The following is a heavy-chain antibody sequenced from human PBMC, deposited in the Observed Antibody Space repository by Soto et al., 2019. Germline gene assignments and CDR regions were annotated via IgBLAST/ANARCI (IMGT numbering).Heavy chain of an antibody. J-gene: IGHJ4*02. V-gene: IGHV4-59*08. CDR3: ARHYGDGYDYVDY. D-gene: IGHD5-12*01. Sequence: SETLSLTCTVSGWSINTYYWSWIRQPPGKGLEWIGYIYYRANPNYNPSLKSRVTISQDTSKNQFSLKLSSVTAADTAVYYCARHYGDGYDYVDYCGQGTLVTVSS. CDR2: IYYRANP. CDR1: GWSINTYY.